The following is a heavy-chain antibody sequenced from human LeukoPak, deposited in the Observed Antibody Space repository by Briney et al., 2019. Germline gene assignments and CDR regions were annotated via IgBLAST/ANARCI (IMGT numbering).Heavy chain of an antibody. V-gene: IGHV4-61*01. Sequence: TSETLSLTCTVSGGSVSSGSYYWSWIRQPPGKGLEWIGYIYYSGSTNYNPSLKSRVTISVDTSKNQFSLELSSVTAADTAVYYCARGRITMIVVVDAFDIWGQGTMVTVSS. CDR2: IYYSGST. CDR3: ARGRITMIVVVDAFDI. J-gene: IGHJ3*02. D-gene: IGHD3-22*01. CDR1: GGSVSSGSYY.